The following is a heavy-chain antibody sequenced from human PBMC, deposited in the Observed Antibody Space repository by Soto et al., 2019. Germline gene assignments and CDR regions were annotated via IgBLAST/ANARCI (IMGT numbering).Heavy chain of an antibody. Sequence: GASVKVSCKASGYTFTSYVISWVRQAPGQGLEWMGWISAYNGNTNYAQKLQGRVTMTTDTSTSTAYMELRSLRSDDTAVYYCARDKPPFGYSSSSGWFDPWGQGTLVTVSS. CDR1: GYTFTSYV. CDR2: ISAYNGNT. V-gene: IGHV1-18*01. D-gene: IGHD6-6*01. CDR3: ARDKPPFGYSSSSGWFDP. J-gene: IGHJ5*02.